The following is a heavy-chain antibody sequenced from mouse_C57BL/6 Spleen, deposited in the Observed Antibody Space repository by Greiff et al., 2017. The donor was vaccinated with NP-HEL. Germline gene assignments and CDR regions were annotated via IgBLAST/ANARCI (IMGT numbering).Heavy chain of an antibody. D-gene: IGHD1-1*01. Sequence: EVMLVESGGGLVQPGGSLSLSCAASGFTFTDYYMSWVRQPPGKALEWLGFIRNKANGYTTEYSASVKGRFTISRDNYQSILYLQMNALRAEDSATYYCARLYYVSSYGYFDVWGTGTTVTVSS. CDR2: IRNKANGYTT. CDR3: ARLYYVSSYGYFDV. CDR1: GFTFTDYY. J-gene: IGHJ1*03. V-gene: IGHV7-3*01.